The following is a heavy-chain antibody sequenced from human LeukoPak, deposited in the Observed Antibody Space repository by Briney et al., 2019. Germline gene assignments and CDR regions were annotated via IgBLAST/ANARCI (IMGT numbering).Heavy chain of an antibody. J-gene: IGHJ4*02. Sequence: GGALRLSCTASVFCFGDYVISWVRQAPGKGLEWVGFIRSKAYGGTTEYAASVKGRFTISRDDSKSIAYLQMNSLKTEDTAVYYCTRERPTYYYDRSGLFDYWGQGTLVTVSS. CDR1: VFCFGDYV. V-gene: IGHV3-49*04. CDR3: TRERPTYYYDRSGLFDY. CDR2: IRSKAYGGTT. D-gene: IGHD3-22*01.